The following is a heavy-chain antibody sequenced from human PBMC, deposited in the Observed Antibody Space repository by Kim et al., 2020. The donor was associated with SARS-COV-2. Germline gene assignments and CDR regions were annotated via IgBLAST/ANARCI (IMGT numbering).Heavy chain of an antibody. D-gene: IGHD2-21*02. V-gene: IGHV3-48*04. J-gene: IGHJ4*02. CDR3: ARELGGGDGIDY. Sequence: YTADHVKGRFTISRDNAKNSLYLQMNSLRAEDTAVYYCARELGGGDGIDYWGQGTLVTVSS.